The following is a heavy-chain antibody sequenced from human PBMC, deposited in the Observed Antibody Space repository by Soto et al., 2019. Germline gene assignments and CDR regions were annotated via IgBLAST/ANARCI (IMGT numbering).Heavy chain of an antibody. V-gene: IGHV4-59*01. CDR2: IYYSGST. CDR3: ARGPIYSSSWGLFDY. Sequence: LSATLSLTCTFYCCSIRSYYWSWIRQPPGKGLEWIGYIYYSGSTNYNPSLKSRVTISVDTSKNQFSLKLSSVTAADTAVYYCARGPIYSSSWGLFDYWGQGTLVTVSS. D-gene: IGHD6-13*01. CDR1: CCSIRSYY. J-gene: IGHJ4*02.